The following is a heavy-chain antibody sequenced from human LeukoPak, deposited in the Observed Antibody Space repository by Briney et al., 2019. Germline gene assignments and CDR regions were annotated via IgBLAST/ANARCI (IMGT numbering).Heavy chain of an antibody. CDR3: VRGTPTPGMDY. CDR1: GYPFSAHF. D-gene: IGHD3-10*01. Sequence: ASVRVSCKASGYPFSAHFLNWVRQAPGQGLEWMGNINTTTGNPRYAQDFTGRFVFSLDTSVSTAYLQITSLKADDTAAYYCVRGTPTPGMDYWGQGTQVTVSS. V-gene: IGHV7-4-1*02. CDR2: INTTTGNP. J-gene: IGHJ4*02.